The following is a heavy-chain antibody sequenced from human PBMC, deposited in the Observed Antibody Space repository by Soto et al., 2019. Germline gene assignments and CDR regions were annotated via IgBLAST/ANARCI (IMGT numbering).Heavy chain of an antibody. CDR3: AHRDLNCSSTSCLFYYYGMDV. Sequence: QVQLVQSGAEVKKPGSSVKVSCKASGGTFSSYAISWVRQAPGQGLEWMGGIIPIFGTANYAQKFQGRVTITADESTSTAYMELSSLRSEDTAVYYCAHRDLNCSSTSCLFYYYGMDVWGQGTTVTVSS. CDR2: IIPIFGTA. CDR1: GGTFSSYA. D-gene: IGHD2-2*01. J-gene: IGHJ6*02. V-gene: IGHV1-69*01.